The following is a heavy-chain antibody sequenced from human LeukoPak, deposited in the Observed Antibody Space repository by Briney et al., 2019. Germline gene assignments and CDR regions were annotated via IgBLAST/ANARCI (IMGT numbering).Heavy chain of an antibody. CDR1: GFTFSNYG. D-gene: IGHD4-17*01. Sequence: GGSLRLSCAASGFTFSNYGVNWVRQSPGKGLEWVSYISSSGSTMYYADSVKGRFTISRDNAKDSLYLQMNSLRAEDTAVYYCARDSDYGDSMDYWGQGTLVTVSS. CDR2: ISSSGSTM. CDR3: ARDSDYGDSMDY. J-gene: IGHJ4*02. V-gene: IGHV3-48*01.